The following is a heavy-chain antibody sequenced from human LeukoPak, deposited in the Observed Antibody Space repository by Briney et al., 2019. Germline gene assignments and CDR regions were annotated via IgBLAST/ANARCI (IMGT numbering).Heavy chain of an antibody. J-gene: IGHJ6*03. CDR1: GGTFSRYA. CDR2: IIPIFGTA. D-gene: IGHD4-17*01. Sequence: ASVKVSCKASGGTFSRYAISWVRQAPGQGLEWMGRIIPIFGTANYAQKFQGRVTITTDESTSTAYMELSSLRSEDTAVYYCARDKDDYGDYYYYMDVWGKGTTVTVSS. CDR3: ARDKDDYGDYYYYMDV. V-gene: IGHV1-69*05.